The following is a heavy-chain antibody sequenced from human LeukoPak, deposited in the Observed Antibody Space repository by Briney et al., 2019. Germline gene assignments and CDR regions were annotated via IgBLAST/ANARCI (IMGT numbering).Heavy chain of an antibody. CDR2: IYTGGTT. CDR3: ARDKSWNYLGY. CDR1: GFTVSNNY. Sequence: GGSLRLSCVASGFTVSNNYMSWVRQAPGKGLEWVSVIYTGGTTYYADSVKGRFTISRDTSKNTLYLQVNSLRAEDTAVYYCARDKSWNYLGYWGQGTLVTVSS. V-gene: IGHV3-53*01. J-gene: IGHJ4*02. D-gene: IGHD1-7*01.